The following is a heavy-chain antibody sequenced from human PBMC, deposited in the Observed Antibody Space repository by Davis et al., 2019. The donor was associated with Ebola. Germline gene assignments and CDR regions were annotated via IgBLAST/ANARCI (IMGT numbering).Heavy chain of an antibody. CDR1: GDSVAGGTGG. Sequence: PSETLSLTCAISGDSVAGGTGGWNWIRQSPSRGLEWLGRTYYSSKWYTGYAESVKSRINISPDTAKNQVSLHLNSVTPEDTAVYYCARGWLRSGLDVWGKGTTVTVSS. J-gene: IGHJ6*04. V-gene: IGHV6-1*01. CDR2: TYYSSKWYT. CDR3: ARGWLRSGLDV. D-gene: IGHD5-12*01.